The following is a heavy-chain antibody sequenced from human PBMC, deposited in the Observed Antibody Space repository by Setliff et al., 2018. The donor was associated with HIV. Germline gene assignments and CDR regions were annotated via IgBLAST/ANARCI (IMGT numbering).Heavy chain of an antibody. Sequence: NPSETLSLTCAVSGGSINSADYSWTWIRQPPGKGLEWMGSIYYSGNTYCNPSLRSRITISADTSKNRFYLNLRSVTAADTAVYYCARDPAVASREVAFDIWGQGTMVTVSS. J-gene: IGHJ3*02. CDR2: IYYSGNT. D-gene: IGHD2-21*01. CDR1: GGSINSADYS. CDR3: ARDPAVASREVAFDI. V-gene: IGHV4-30-4*08.